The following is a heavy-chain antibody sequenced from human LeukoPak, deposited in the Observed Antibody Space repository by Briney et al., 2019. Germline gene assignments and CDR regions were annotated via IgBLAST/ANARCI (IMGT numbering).Heavy chain of an antibody. J-gene: IGHJ4*02. V-gene: IGHV1-18*01. CDR1: GYTFTSYG. CDR2: ISAYNGNT. Sequence: ASVKVSCKASGYTFTSYGISWVRQAPGQGLEWMGWISAYNGNTNYAQKLQGRVTMTTDTSTSTAYMELRSLRSDDTAVYYCARLRTDDYVWGSYRRFDYWGQGTLVTVSS. D-gene: IGHD3-16*02. CDR3: ARLRTDDYVWGSYRRFDY.